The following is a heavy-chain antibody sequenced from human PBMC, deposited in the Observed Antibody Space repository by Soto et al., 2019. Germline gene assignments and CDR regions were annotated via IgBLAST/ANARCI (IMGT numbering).Heavy chain of an antibody. CDR2: TKPDGSEN. J-gene: IGHJ4*02. CDR1: GFTFSGFW. V-gene: IGHV3-7*01. CDR3: ARESTWSFDY. Sequence: EVLVVESGGGLVQPGGSLRLFCAASGFTFSGFWMTWVRQAPGKGLQWVATTKPDGSENFYVDSVKGRFTISRDNAKNLFFLQMNSLRAEDTAVYYCARESTWSFDYWGQGSLVTVSS. D-gene: IGHD3-16*01.